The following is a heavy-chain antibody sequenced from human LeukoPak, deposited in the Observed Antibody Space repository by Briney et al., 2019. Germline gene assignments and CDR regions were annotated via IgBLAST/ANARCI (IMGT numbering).Heavy chain of an antibody. J-gene: IGHJ4*02. D-gene: IGHD3-10*01. CDR2: IYYSGST. CDR3: IQEGGGY. CDR1: GGSISSHY. V-gene: IGHV4-59*08. Sequence: TSETLSLTCTVSGGSISSHYWSWIRQPPGKGLEWIGNIYYSGSTNYNPSLKGRVTISVDTSKTQFSLRLSSVTAADTAVYYCIQEGGGYWGQGTLVTVSS.